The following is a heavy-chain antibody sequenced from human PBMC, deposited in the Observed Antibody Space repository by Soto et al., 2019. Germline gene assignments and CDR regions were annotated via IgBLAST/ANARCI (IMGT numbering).Heavy chain of an antibody. J-gene: IGHJ4*02. CDR1: GFTFSSYA. D-gene: IGHD3-10*01. CDR2: ISGSGGST. V-gene: IGHV3-23*01. CDR3: AKGYGSGSYRYYFDY. Sequence: SLRLSCAASGFTFSSYAMSWVRQAPGKGLEWVSAISGSGGSTYYADSVKGRFTISRDNSKNTLYLQMNSLRAEDTAVYYCAKGYGSGSYRYYFDYWGQGTLVTVSS.